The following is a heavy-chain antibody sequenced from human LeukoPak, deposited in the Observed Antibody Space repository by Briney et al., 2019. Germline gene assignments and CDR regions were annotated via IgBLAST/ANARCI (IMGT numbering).Heavy chain of an antibody. D-gene: IGHD1-26*01. CDR2: ITASGGST. Sequence: PGGSLRLSCAASGFTFRNSVMSWVRQAPGKGLEWVSSITASGGSTYYADSVKGRFTVSRDNSKNTLDLQMNSLTVEDTAVYYCAPGSNWPGYFDYWGQGTLVTVSS. V-gene: IGHV3-23*01. CDR1: GFTFRNSV. J-gene: IGHJ4*02. CDR3: APGSNWPGYFDY.